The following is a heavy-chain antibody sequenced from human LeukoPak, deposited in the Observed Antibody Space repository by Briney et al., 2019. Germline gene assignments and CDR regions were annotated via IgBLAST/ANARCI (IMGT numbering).Heavy chain of an antibody. CDR1: GFTFSSYG. V-gene: IGHV3-23*01. J-gene: IGHJ4*02. CDR3: AKTTVGYGWRFDY. Sequence: PGGSLRLSCAASGFTFSSYGMSWVREAPGKGLEWVSAISGSGGSTYYADSVKGRFTIPRDNSKNTLYLQMNSLRAEDTAVYYCAKTTVGYGWRFDYWGQGTLVTVSS. D-gene: IGHD2-15*01. CDR2: ISGSGGST.